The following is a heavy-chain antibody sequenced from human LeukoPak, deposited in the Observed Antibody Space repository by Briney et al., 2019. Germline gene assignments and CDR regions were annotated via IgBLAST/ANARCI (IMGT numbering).Heavy chain of an antibody. V-gene: IGHV3-48*04. Sequence: GGSLRLSCAASGFTFSSYSMNWVRQAPGKGLEWVSYISSSSTIYYADSVKGRFTISRDNAKNSLYLQMNSLRAEDTAVYYCAKSRPLTWNDVYYYYMDVWGKGTTVTVSS. CDR3: AKSRPLTWNDVYYYYMDV. D-gene: IGHD1-1*01. J-gene: IGHJ6*03. CDR1: GFTFSSYS. CDR2: ISSSSTI.